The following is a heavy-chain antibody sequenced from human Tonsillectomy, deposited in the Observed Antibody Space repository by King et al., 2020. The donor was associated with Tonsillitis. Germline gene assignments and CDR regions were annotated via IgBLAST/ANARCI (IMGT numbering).Heavy chain of an antibody. D-gene: IGHD3/OR15-3a*01. CDR1: GGSISSYY. J-gene: IGHJ6*02. CDR3: ARSLDLSDYYFGLDV. V-gene: IGHV4-59*01. CDR2: MYYRGST. Sequence: QVQLQESGPGLVKPSETLSLTCTVSGGSISSYYWNWIRQPPGKGLEWIGYMYYRGSTNYSPSLKRRVTMSVDTSKSQFSLKLSSVTAADTAVYYCARSLDLSDYYFGLDVWGQGTTVTVSS.